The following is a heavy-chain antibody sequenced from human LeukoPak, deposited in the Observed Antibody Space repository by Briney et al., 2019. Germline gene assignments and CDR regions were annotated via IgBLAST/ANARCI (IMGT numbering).Heavy chain of an antibody. CDR1: GGSISSYY. Sequence: PSETLSLTCTVSGGSISSYYWSCIRQSPGKGLEWIGYISYSGTTNYNPSLKSRVAISVAPSKNQFSLKLRSVTAPDTAMYYCARDRGNYFDYWGQGTLVTVSS. CDR3: ARDRGNYFDY. V-gene: IGHV4-59*01. D-gene: IGHD6-13*01. J-gene: IGHJ4*02. CDR2: ISYSGTT.